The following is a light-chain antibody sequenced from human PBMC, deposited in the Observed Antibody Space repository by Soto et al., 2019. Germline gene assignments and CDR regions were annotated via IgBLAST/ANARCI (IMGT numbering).Light chain of an antibody. Sequence: QSALSQPASVSGSPGQSITISCTGTSSDVGGYKYVSWYQHHPDKAPKLIISVVSNRPSGLSNRFSASKSGNTASLTISGLEAEDVADYYCGLYTSSDSPYVFGTGTKLTVL. CDR2: VVS. CDR1: SSDVGGYKY. CDR3: GLYTSSDSPYV. J-gene: IGLJ1*01. V-gene: IGLV2-14*01.